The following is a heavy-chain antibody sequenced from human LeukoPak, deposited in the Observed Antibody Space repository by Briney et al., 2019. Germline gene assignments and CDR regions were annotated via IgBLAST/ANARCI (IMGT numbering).Heavy chain of an antibody. CDR1: GGTFSSYA. CDR2: TIPIFGTA. CDR3: ARAFRAVPAAPYYYYYGMDV. Sequence: ASVKVSCKASGGTFSSYAISWVRQAPGQGLEWMGGTIPIFGTANYAQKFQGRVTITADESTSTAYMELSSLRSEDTAVYYCARAFRAVPAAPYYYYYGMDVWGQGTTVTVSS. V-gene: IGHV1-69*13. D-gene: IGHD2-2*01. J-gene: IGHJ6*02.